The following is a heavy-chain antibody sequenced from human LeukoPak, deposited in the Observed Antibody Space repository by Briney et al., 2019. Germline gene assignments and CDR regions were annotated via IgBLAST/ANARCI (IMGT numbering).Heavy chain of an antibody. V-gene: IGHV1-2*06. D-gene: IGHD6-19*01. CDR2: INPNSGGT. Sequence: EASVKVSCKASGYTFTGYYMHWVRQAPGQGLEWMGRINPNSGGTNYAQKFQGRVTMTRDTSISTAYMGLSRLRSDDTAVYYCARDRSSGWSRTGFDYWGQGTLVTVSS. J-gene: IGHJ4*02. CDR3: ARDRSSGWSRTGFDY. CDR1: GYTFTGYY.